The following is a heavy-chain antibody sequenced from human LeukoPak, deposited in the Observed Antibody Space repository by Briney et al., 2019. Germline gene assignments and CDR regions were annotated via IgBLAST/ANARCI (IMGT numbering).Heavy chain of an antibody. CDR2: IWYDGSNK. D-gene: IGHD5-18*01. V-gene: IGHV3-33*01. CDR1: ILTFSNYG. J-gene: IGHJ4*02. Sequence: GISLRLFCAASILTFSNYGMHCVSDAPAKGLVGVTDIWYDGSNKYYADFVKGRFTNYRDNSKNTMYLQMNSLRAEDLAVYYSARVDLRRRAAMVPNREFDYWGQGTLVTVSS. CDR3: ARVDLRRRAAMVPNREFDY.